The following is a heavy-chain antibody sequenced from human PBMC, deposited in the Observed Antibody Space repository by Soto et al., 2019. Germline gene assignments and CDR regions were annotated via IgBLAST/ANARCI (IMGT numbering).Heavy chain of an antibody. CDR1: GGSFSGYY. D-gene: IGHD3-22*01. V-gene: IGHV4-34*01. J-gene: IGHJ4*02. CDR3: ALTPLYYYDNSGYYDD. Sequence: SETLSLTCAVYGGSFSGYYWSWIRQPPGKGLEWIGEINHSGSTNYNPSLKSRVTISVDTSKNQFSLKLSSVTAADTAVYYCALTPLYYYDNSGYYDDWGQGTLVTVSS. CDR2: INHSGST.